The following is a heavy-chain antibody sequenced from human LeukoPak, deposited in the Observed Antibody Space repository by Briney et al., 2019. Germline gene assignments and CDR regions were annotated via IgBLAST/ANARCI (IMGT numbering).Heavy chain of an antibody. CDR3: AKGGSYYFYYYYMDV. D-gene: IGHD1-26*01. Sequence: GGSLRLSCAASGFTFSSYAMSWVRQAPGKGLEWVSAISGSGGSTYYADSVKGRFTISRDNSKNTLYLQMNSLRAEDTAVYHCAKGGSYYFYYYYMDVWGKGTTVTVSS. J-gene: IGHJ6*03. V-gene: IGHV3-23*01. CDR2: ISGSGGST. CDR1: GFTFSSYA.